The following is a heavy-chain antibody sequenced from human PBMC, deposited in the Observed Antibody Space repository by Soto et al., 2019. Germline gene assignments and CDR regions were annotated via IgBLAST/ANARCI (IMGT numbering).Heavy chain of an antibody. CDR2: IWYDGSNK. CDR1: GFTFSSYG. CDR3: ARDVTIAVAGGYGMDV. V-gene: IGHV3-33*01. D-gene: IGHD6-19*01. Sequence: QVQLVESGGGVVQPGRSLRLSCAASGFTFSSYGMHWVRQAPGKGLEWVAVIWYDGSNKYYADSVKGRFTISRDNSKNTLYLQMNSLRAEDTAVYYCARDVTIAVAGGYGMDVWGQGTTVTVSS. J-gene: IGHJ6*02.